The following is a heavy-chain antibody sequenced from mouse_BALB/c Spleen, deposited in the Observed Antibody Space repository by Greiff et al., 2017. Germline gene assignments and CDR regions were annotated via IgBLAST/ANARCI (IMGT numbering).Heavy chain of an antibody. J-gene: IGHJ2*01. CDR2: IRNKANGYTT. V-gene: IGHV7-3*02. CDR3: AREHYYYFDY. Sequence: EVKLEESGGGLVQPGGSLRLSCATSGFTFTDYYMSWVRQPPGKALEWLGFIRNKANGYTTEYSASVKGRFTISRDNSQSILYLQMNTLRAEDSATYYCAREHYYYFDYWGQGTTLTVSS. CDR1: GFTFTDYY. D-gene: IGHD1-2*01.